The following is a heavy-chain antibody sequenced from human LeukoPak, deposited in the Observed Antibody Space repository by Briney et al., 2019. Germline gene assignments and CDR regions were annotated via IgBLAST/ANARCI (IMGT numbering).Heavy chain of an antibody. Sequence: GGSLRLSCVVSGFSVSNNYIIWVRQAPGNGLERVSVIYGDGRTSHSASVRGRFIISRDNAENSLYLQMNSLRVEDTAVYYCARTPDGADYWGQGTLVTVS. D-gene: IGHD3-10*01. J-gene: IGHJ4*02. CDR1: GFSVSNNY. CDR2: IYGDGRT. V-gene: IGHV3-66*01. CDR3: ARTPDGADY.